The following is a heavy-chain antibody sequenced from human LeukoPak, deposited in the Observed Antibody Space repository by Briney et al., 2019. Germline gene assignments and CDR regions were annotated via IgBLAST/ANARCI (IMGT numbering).Heavy chain of an antibody. V-gene: IGHV5-51*01. D-gene: IGHD6-19*01. CDR3: ARRLSSSGWYTFDY. CDR1: GYRFTSYW. CDR2: IYPGDSET. Sequence: GESLKISCKGSGYRFTSYWIDWVRQMPGKGLEWMGVIYPGDSETKYSPSFQGQVTISADKSISTAYLQWSSLKASDTAMYYCARRLSSSGWYTFDYWGQGTLVTVSS. J-gene: IGHJ4*02.